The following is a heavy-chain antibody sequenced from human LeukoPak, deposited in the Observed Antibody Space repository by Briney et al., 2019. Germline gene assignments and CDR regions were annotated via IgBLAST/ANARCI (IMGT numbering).Heavy chain of an antibody. V-gene: IGHV3-21*01. J-gene: IGHJ4*02. CDR3: ARDGQPPYYFDY. CDR2: ISSSSSYI. CDR1: GFTFSSYS. Sequence: GGSLRLSCAASGFTFSSYSMTWVRQAPGKGLEWVSSISSSSSYIYYADSVKGRFTISRDNAKKSLYLQMNSLRAEDTAVYHCARDGQPPYYFDYWGQGTLVTVSS.